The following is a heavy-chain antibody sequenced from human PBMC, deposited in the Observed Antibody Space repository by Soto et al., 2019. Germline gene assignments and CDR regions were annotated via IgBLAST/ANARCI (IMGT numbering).Heavy chain of an antibody. CDR3: ASHSSGWYKPYFDY. D-gene: IGHD6-19*01. J-gene: IGHJ4*02. V-gene: IGHV4-59*01. CDR2: VYYNGNT. Sequence: SETLSLTCTVSGGSISRYYWSWIRQPPGKELEWIGYVYYNGNTNYNPSLKSRVTISVDTSKNQFSLELSSVTAADTAVYYCASHSSGWYKPYFDYWGQGTLVTVSS. CDR1: GGSISRYY.